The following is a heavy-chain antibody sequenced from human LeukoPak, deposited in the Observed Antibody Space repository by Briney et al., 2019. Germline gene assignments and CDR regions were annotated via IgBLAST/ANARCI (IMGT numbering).Heavy chain of an antibody. V-gene: IGHV3-7*03. D-gene: IGHD2-2*01. CDR3: AKGGVVVPAAIWGMDV. CDR1: GFTFSSYW. J-gene: IGHJ6*02. Sequence: GGSLRLSCAASGFTFSSYWMSWVRQAPGKGLEWVANIKQDGSEKYYVDSVKGRFTISRDNAKNSLYLQMNSLRAEDTAVYYCAKGGVVVPAAIWGMDVWGQGTTVTVSS. CDR2: IKQDGSEK.